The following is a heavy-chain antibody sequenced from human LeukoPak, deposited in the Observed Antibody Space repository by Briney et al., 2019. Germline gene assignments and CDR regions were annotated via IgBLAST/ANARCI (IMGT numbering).Heavy chain of an antibody. CDR2: INVVNGNT. J-gene: IGHJ4*02. CDR1: GGTFSSYA. CDR3: ARDGYSYGSRVSFN. Sequence: GASVKVSCKASGGTFSSYAISWVRQAPGQRPEWMGWINVVNGNTKYSQKFQGRVTIIRDTSASTAYMELNSLRSEDTAVYYCARDGYSYGSRVSFNWGQGTLVTVSS. D-gene: IGHD5-18*01. V-gene: IGHV1-3*01.